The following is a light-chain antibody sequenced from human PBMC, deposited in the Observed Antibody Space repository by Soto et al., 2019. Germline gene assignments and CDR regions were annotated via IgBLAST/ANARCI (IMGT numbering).Light chain of an antibody. CDR1: SSDVGGYNY. J-gene: IGLJ1*01. CDR3: SSYAGSNNYV. CDR2: EVS. V-gene: IGLV2-8*01. Sequence: QSALTQAPCASGSPGQSVTISCTGTSSDVGGYNYVSWYQQHPGKAPKLMIYEVSKRPSGVPDRFSGSKSGNTAPLTVSGLQAEDEADYYCSSYAGSNNYVFGTGTKVTVL.